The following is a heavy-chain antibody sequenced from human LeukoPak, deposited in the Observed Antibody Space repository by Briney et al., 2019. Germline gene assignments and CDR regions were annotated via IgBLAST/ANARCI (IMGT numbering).Heavy chain of an antibody. CDR1: GFTFSSYS. J-gene: IGHJ4*02. CDR3: ARSYCSSTSCRPHFDY. Sequence: PGGSLRLSCAASGFTFSSYSMNWVRQAAGNGLEWVSYISSSSSTIYYADSVKGRFTISRDNAKNSLYLQMTSLRAEDTAVYYCARSYCSSTSCRPHFDYWGQGTLVTVSS. D-gene: IGHD2-2*01. V-gene: IGHV3-48*01. CDR2: ISSSSSTI.